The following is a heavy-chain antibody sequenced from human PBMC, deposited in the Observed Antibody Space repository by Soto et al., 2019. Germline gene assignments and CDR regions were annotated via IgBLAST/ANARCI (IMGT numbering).Heavy chain of an antibody. D-gene: IGHD1-26*01. CDR1: GFSFSSYG. V-gene: IGHV3-7*01. Sequence: GGSLRLSCAASGFSFSSYGMHWVRQAPGKGLEWVANIKGDGSLKFYVDSVKGRFTISRDNAKNSLYLQMNSLRVEDTGVYYCATSAGAPGNYWGQGTLVTVSS. J-gene: IGHJ4*02. CDR2: IKGDGSLK. CDR3: ATSAGAPGNY.